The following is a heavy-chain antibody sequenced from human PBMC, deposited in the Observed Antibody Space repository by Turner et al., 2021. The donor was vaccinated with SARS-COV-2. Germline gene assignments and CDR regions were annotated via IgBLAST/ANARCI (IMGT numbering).Heavy chain of an antibody. V-gene: IGHV4-39*01. CDR3: ARLPVGYYGSGSYYHYGMDV. CDR1: GGSTSTIRYY. CDR2: IYYSGST. J-gene: IGHJ6*02. Sequence: QLQLQESGPGLGKPSETLSLTCTVSGGSTSTIRYYWGWVRQPPGKGLEWVGGIYYSGSTYYTPSLKSRVTISVDTSKTQFSLKLSSVTAADTAVYSCARLPVGYYGSGSYYHYGMDVWGQGTTVTVSS. D-gene: IGHD3-10*01.